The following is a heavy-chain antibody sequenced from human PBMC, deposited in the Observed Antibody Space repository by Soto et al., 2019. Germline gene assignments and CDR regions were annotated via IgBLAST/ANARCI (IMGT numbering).Heavy chain of an antibody. J-gene: IGHJ6*02. Sequence: SVKVSCKXSGGTFSSYAISWVRQAPGQGLEWMGGIIPIFGTANYAQKFQGRVTITADESTSTAYMELSSLRSEDTAVYYCARDLMGIVVVPATMGYYYGMDVWGQGTTVTVSS. CDR3: ARDLMGIVVVPATMGYYYGMDV. CDR2: IIPIFGTA. V-gene: IGHV1-69*13. D-gene: IGHD2-2*03. CDR1: GGTFSSYA.